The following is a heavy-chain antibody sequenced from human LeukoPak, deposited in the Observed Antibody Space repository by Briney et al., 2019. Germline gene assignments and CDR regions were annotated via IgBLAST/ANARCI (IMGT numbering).Heavy chain of an antibody. CDR1: GGTFSSYA. J-gene: IGHJ6*02. Sequence: ASVKVSCKASGGTFSSYAISWVRRAPGQGLEWMGIINPSGGSTSYAQKFQGRVTMTRDTSTSTVYMELSSLRSEDTAVYYCAAVPAALDYYYYYGMDVWGQGTTVTVSS. V-gene: IGHV1-46*01. CDR3: AAVPAALDYYYYYGMDV. D-gene: IGHD2-2*01. CDR2: INPSGGST.